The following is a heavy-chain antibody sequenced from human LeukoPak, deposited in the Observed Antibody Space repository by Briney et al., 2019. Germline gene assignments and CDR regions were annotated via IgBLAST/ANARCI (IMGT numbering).Heavy chain of an antibody. J-gene: IGHJ5*01. CDR2: ISTYDGKT. D-gene: IGHD6-19*01. V-gene: IGHV1-18*01. CDR3: VRDGSYVGKQWLVQGGLEKWLDS. Sequence: ASVKVSYKGSGYSFTNYGISWMRDVPGQGLEWMGWISTYDGKTNYPQKFQGRVTMTTDTSTNTAYMELRSLSSDDTAVYYCVRDGSYVGKQWLVQGGLEKWLDSWGQGTLVTVSS. CDR1: GYSFTNYG.